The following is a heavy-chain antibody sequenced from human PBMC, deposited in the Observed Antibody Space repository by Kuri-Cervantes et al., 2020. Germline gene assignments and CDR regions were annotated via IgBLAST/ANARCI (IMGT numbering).Heavy chain of an antibody. J-gene: IGHJ3*02. CDR3: ARRGIVATIKDAFDI. D-gene: IGHD5-12*01. V-gene: IGHV5-51*01. CDR1: GYSFTSYW. Sequence: KVPCKGSGYSFTSYWIGWVRQMPGKGLEWMGIIYPGDSDTRYSPSFQGQVTISADKSISTAYLQWSSLKASDTAMYYCARRGIVATIKDAFDIWGQGTMVTVSS. CDR2: IYPGDSDT.